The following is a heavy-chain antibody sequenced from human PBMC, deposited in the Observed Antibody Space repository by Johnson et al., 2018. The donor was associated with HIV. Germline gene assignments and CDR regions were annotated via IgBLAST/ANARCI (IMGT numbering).Heavy chain of an antibody. D-gene: IGHD2-2*01. J-gene: IGHJ3*02. CDR2: ISYDGSNK. CDR3: ARRCSSSSCSHGAFDI. V-gene: IGHV3-33*05. CDR1: GFTFSSYG. Sequence: QVQLVESGGGVVQPGRSLRLSCAASGFTFSSYGMHWVRQAPGKGLEWVAVISYDGSNKYYADSVKGRFTISRDGSKNTIFLQRNSLRAEDTAVYYCARRCSSSSCSHGAFDIWGQGTVVTVSS.